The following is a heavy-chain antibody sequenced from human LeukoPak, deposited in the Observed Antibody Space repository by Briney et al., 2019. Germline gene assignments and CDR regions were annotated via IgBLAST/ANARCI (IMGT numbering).Heavy chain of an antibody. V-gene: IGHV4-34*01. D-gene: IGHD6-13*01. CDR1: GGSFSGYY. CDR3: ALAAAGIWFDP. CDR2: TNHSGST. J-gene: IGHJ5*02. Sequence: SETLSLTCAVYGGSFSGYYWSWIRQPPGKGLEWIGETNHSGSTNYNPSLKSRVTISVDTSKNQFSLKLSSVTAADTAVYYCALAAAGIWFDPWGQGTLVTVSS.